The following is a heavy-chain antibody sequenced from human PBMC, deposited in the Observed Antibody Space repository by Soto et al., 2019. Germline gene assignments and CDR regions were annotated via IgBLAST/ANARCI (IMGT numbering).Heavy chain of an antibody. CDR2: IYPGDSDT. CDR1: CYSFASHL. J-gene: IGHJ6*02. V-gene: IGHV5-51*01. CDR3: ARTRSFTLGFYYDGMDV. Sequence: GQALTLSFPCSCYSFASHLIGCVLQLPGKDLEWMGIIYPGDSDTRYSPSFQGQVTISADKSLRTAYLQWTSLKASDTALYYCARTRSFTLGFYYDGMDVWGQGTTVTVSS. D-gene: IGHD6-6*01.